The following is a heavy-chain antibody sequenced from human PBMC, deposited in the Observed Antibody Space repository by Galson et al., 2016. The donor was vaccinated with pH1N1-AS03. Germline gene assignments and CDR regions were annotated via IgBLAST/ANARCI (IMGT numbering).Heavy chain of an antibody. V-gene: IGHV3-48*03. CDR1: GFTFEDYA. J-gene: IGHJ6*02. CDR3: ARDLKWGFGGGLTYGMDV. CDR2: ISDSGGAR. Sequence: SLRLSCAASGFTFEDYAMHWVRQAPGKGLEWVAYISDSGGARYHADSVKGRFTISRDNDRKSLYLQMNSLRVEDTAIYYCARDLKWGFGGGLTYGMDVWGQGTTVTVSS. D-gene: IGHD5-12*01.